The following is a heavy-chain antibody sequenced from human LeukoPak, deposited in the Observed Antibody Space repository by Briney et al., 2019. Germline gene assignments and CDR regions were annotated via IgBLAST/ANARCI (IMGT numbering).Heavy chain of an antibody. J-gene: IGHJ4*02. D-gene: IGHD2-15*01. CDR3: ARVSLGYCSGGTCYFQDH. Sequence: GASVKVSCKASGYTFTNYDINWVRRATGQGLEWMGWMYPNSGNTGYAQQFQGRVTMTRSTSISTAYMELSSLTSEDTAVYYCARVSLGYCSGGTCYFQDHWGQGTLVTVSS. V-gene: IGHV1-8*01. CDR2: MYPNSGNT. CDR1: GYTFTNYD.